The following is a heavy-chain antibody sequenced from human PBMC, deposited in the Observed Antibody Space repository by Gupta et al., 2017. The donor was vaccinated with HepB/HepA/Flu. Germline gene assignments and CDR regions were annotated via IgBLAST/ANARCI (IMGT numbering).Heavy chain of an antibody. CDR1: GFSFSSYA. CDR2: ISGSGGST. V-gene: IGHV3-23*01. J-gene: IGHJ4*02. Sequence: EVQLLESGGGLVQPGWSLRLSCAASGFSFSSYAMSWVRHAPGKGLEWVSAISGSGGSTDYADSVKGRFTISRDNSKNTLYLQMNSLRAEDTAVYYCAKKDRHSTAMATGYFDYWGQGTLVTVS. CDR3: AKKDRHSTAMATGYFDY. D-gene: IGHD5-18*01.